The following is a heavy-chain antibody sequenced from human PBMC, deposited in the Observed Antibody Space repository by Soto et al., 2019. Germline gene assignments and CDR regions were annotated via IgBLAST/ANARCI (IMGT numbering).Heavy chain of an antibody. V-gene: IGHV3-21*01. CDR1: GFTFSSYS. J-gene: IGHJ4*02. CDR3: ASSRYSNYGTSDY. D-gene: IGHD4-4*01. CDR2: ISSSSRYI. Sequence: EVQLVESGGGLVKPGGSLRLSCAASGFTFSSYSMNWVRQAPGKGLEWVSSISSSSRYIYYADSVKGRFTISRDNAKNSLYLQMNSLRAEDTAVYYCASSRYSNYGTSDYRGQGTLVTVSS.